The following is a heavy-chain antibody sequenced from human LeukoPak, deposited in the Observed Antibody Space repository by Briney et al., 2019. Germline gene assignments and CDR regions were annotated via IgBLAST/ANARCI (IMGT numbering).Heavy chain of an antibody. D-gene: IGHD1-26*01. CDR1: GGSFSGYY. V-gene: IGHV4-34*01. CDR3: AGLVGATLYNWFDP. CDR2: INHSGST. J-gene: IGHJ5*02. Sequence: SETLSLTCAVYGGSFSGYYWSWIRQPPGKGLEWIGEINHSGSTNYNPSLKSRVTISVDTSKNQFSLKPSSVTAADTAVYYCAGLVGATLYNWFDPWGQGTLVTVSS.